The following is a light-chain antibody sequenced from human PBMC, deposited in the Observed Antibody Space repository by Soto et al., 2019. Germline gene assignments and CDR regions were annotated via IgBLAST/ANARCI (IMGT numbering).Light chain of an antibody. V-gene: IGKV3-11*01. CDR1: QSVGSY. CDR3: QQRSKWPRGIT. Sequence: EIVMTQSPATLSLSPGERATLSCRASQSVGSYLAWYQQKPGQAPRLLIYDASNRATGIPARFSGSGSGTDFTLTISSLEPEDFAGYYCQQRSKWPRGITFCQGTRLEIK. J-gene: IGKJ5*01. CDR2: DAS.